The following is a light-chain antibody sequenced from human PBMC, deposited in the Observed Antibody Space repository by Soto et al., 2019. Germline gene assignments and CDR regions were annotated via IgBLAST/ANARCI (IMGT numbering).Light chain of an antibody. V-gene: IGLV2-23*01. CDR3: CSFAGSGTVV. Sequence: QSALTQPASVSGSPGQSITISCTGTSSDVGNYKLVSWYQQRPGKAPKVIIYDDTNRPSGVSNRISGSKSGNMASLTISGLQTEDEADYYCCSFAGSGTVVFGGGTKLTVL. CDR1: SSDVGNYKL. CDR2: DDT. J-gene: IGLJ2*01.